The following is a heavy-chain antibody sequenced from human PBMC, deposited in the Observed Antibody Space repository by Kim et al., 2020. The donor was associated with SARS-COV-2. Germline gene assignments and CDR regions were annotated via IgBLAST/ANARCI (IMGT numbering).Heavy chain of an antibody. Sequence: RFTISRDNSKNTLYLQMNSLRAEDTAVYYCAREGSVNHYYGSGPTGSFDYWGQGTLVTVSS. J-gene: IGHJ4*02. V-gene: IGHV3-30*01. CDR3: AREGSVNHYYGSGPTGSFDY. D-gene: IGHD3-10*01.